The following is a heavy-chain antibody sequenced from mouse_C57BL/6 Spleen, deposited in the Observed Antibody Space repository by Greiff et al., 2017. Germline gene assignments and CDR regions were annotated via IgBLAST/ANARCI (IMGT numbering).Heavy chain of an antibody. D-gene: IGHD2-4*01. Sequence: EVKLVESGGDLVKPGGSLKLSCAASGFTFSSYGMSWVRQTPDKRLEWVATISSGGSYTYYPDSVKGRFTISRDNAKNTLYLQMSSLKSEDTAMYYCARDYDEDYYFDYWGQGTTLTVSS. J-gene: IGHJ2*01. CDR3: ARDYDEDYYFDY. CDR1: GFTFSSYG. V-gene: IGHV5-6*01. CDR2: ISSGGSYT.